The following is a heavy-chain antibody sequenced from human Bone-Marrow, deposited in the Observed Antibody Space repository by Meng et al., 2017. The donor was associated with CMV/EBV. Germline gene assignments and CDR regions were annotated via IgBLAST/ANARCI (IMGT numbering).Heavy chain of an antibody. CDR1: GYTLTELS. D-gene: IGHD6-6*01. Sequence: ASVKVSCKVSGYTLTELSMHWVRQAPGKGLEWMGGFDPEDGETIYAQKFQGRVTMTEDTSTDTAYMELSSLRSEDTAVYYCATDQSRVRYSSSTYYYYGMDVWGQGTTVTVS. CDR3: ATDQSRVRYSSSTYYYYGMDV. CDR2: FDPEDGET. J-gene: IGHJ6*02. V-gene: IGHV1-24*01.